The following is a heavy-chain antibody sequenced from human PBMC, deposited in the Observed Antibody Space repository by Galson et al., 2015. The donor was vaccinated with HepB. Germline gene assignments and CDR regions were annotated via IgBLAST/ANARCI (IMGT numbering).Heavy chain of an antibody. D-gene: IGHD4-17*01. CDR3: AKDMGHGDYGWAFDV. CDR2: ISWNSGNI. CDR1: GFIFDGYT. Sequence: SLRLSCAGSGFIFDGYTMHWVRQVPWKGLEWVSRISWNSGNIGYADSVKGRFTISRDNAENSLFLQMDSLTAEDTALYYCAKDMGHGDYGWAFDVWGQGTMVIVSS. V-gene: IGHV3-9*01. J-gene: IGHJ3*01.